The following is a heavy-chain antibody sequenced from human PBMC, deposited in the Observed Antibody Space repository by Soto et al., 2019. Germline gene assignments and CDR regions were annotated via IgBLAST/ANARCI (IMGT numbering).Heavy chain of an antibody. Sequence: QVQLQESGPGLVKPSQTLSLTCKVSGDSIGSGGHYWSWIRQAPGKGLEWIGHIYYSGTTYHNPSLKSRVTMSVDRSKNQFSLNLSSVTAAGSAVYFCARVDCTGGSCYSLDYWGPGTLVTVSS. V-gene: IGHV4-31*03. CDR2: IYYSGTT. J-gene: IGHJ4*02. CDR1: GDSIGSGGHY. D-gene: IGHD2-15*01. CDR3: ARVDCTGGSCYSLDY.